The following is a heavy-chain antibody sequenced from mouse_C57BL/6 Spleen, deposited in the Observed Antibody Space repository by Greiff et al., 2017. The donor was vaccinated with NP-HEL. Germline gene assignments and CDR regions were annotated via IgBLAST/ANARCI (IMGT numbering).Heavy chain of an antibody. CDR1: GFTFSDYY. CDR2: INYDGSST. J-gene: IGHJ4*01. V-gene: IGHV5-16*01. Sequence: EVQLVESEGGLVQPGSSMKLSCTASGFTFSDYYMAWVRQVPEKGLEWVANINYDGSSTYYLDSLKSRFIISRDNAKNILYLQMSSLKSEDTATYYCARDLTGTGAMDYWGQGTSVTVSS. D-gene: IGHD4-1*01. CDR3: ARDLTGTGAMDY.